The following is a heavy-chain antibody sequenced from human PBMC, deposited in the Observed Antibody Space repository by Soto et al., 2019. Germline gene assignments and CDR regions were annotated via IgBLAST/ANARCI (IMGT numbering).Heavy chain of an antibody. CDR3: AKLGSGYYTGLYFDY. Sequence: GGSLRLSCAASGFSFGDYWMSWVRQAPGKGLEWVAHMKKDGSEKYYVDSVKGRFSVSRDNSKNSLYLQMDSLRAEDTAVYYCAKLGSGYYTGLYFDYWGQGTLVTVSS. CDR1: GFSFGDYW. V-gene: IGHV3-7*03. CDR2: MKKDGSEK. J-gene: IGHJ4*02. D-gene: IGHD3-3*01.